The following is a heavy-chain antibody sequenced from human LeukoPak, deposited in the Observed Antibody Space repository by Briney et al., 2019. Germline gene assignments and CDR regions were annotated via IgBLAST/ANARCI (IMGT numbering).Heavy chain of an antibody. Sequence: SETLSLTCTVSGGSISSYFWSWIRQPPGKGLEWIGYIFYNGSTNYNPSLKSRVTISVDTSKNQFSLKLSSVTAADTAVYYCARGGSLYIYCSGGSCYSTPFDYWGQGTLVTVS. D-gene: IGHD2-15*01. CDR2: IFYNGST. CDR3: ARGGSLYIYCSGGSCYSTPFDY. V-gene: IGHV4-59*12. J-gene: IGHJ4*02. CDR1: GGSISSYF.